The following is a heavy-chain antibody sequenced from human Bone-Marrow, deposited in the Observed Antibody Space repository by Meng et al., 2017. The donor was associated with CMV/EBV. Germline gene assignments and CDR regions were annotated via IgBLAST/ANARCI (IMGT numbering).Heavy chain of an antibody. Sequence: ASVKVSCKASGYTFTSYDINWVRQATGQGLEWMGWMNPNSGNTGYAQKFQGRVTMTRNTSISTAYMELSSLRSEDTAVYYCSRETTIVVVPAAMLPTSVNDAFDIWGQGTMVTVSS. J-gene: IGHJ3*02. CDR3: SRETTIVVVPAAMLPTSVNDAFDI. CDR2: MNPNSGNT. V-gene: IGHV1-8*01. D-gene: IGHD2-2*01. CDR1: GYTFTSYD.